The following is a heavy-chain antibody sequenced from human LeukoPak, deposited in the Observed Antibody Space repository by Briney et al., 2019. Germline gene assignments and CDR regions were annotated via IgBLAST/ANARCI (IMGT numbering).Heavy chain of an antibody. Sequence: GRSLRLSCAASGFAFNTYSLHWLRQAPDTGLEWMAGISSDGSKTYYTHSVQDRFTISRDNSKNTLYLQMNSPRAEDTAVYYCARGPHYYYGSGGDPTYYFDYWGQGTLVTVSS. CDR3: ARGPHYYYGSGGDPTYYFDY. CDR2: ISSDGSKT. D-gene: IGHD3-10*01. J-gene: IGHJ4*02. V-gene: IGHV3-30*10. CDR1: GFAFNTYS.